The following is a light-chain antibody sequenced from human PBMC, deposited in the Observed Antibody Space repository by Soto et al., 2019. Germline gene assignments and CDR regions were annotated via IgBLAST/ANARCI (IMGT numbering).Light chain of an antibody. CDR1: QSVSSSY. J-gene: IGKJ1*01. V-gene: IGKV3-15*01. CDR3: QQYNNWPPRT. Sequence: EIVMTQSPTILSVSPGERATLSCRASQSVSSSYLAWYQQKPGQAPRLLIYGTSTRATGIPARFSGSGSGTEFTLTISSLQSEDFAVYYCQQYNNWPPRTFGQGTKVDIK. CDR2: GTS.